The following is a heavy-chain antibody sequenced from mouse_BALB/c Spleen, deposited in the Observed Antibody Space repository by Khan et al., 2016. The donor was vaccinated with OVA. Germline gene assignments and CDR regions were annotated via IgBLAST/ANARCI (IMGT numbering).Heavy chain of an antibody. CDR3: ARVYGGDFDY. CDR1: GYSITSDYA. CDR2: ISYSGNT. Sequence: EVQLVESGPGLVKPSQSLSLTCTVTGYSITSDYAWNWIRQFPGNKPEWMGIISYSGNTNYNPSLKSRISITRDTSKNQFFLQLNSVTTEDTATDYCARVYGGDFDYWGQGTTLTVSS. D-gene: IGHD1-1*01. V-gene: IGHV3-2*02. J-gene: IGHJ2*01.